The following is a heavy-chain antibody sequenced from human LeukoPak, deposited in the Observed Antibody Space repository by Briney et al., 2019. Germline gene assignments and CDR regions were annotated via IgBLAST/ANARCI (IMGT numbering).Heavy chain of an antibody. CDR1: GFTFSNFW. J-gene: IGHJ2*01. CDR3: TRWTDWYFDL. CDR2: IKQDGSDK. Sequence: GGSLRLSCAASGFTFSNFWMSWVRQAPGKGLEWVANIKQDGSDKYYVDSVKGRFTISRDNAQKSLYLQMISLRVEDTAAYYCTRWTDWYFDLWGRGTLVIVSS. D-gene: IGHD3/OR15-3a*01. V-gene: IGHV3-7*01.